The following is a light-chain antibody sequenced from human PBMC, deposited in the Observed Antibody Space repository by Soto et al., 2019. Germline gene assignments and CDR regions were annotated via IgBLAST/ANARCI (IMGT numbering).Light chain of an antibody. V-gene: IGLV2-14*01. CDR3: RSYTSGSTPYV. Sequence: QSALTQPPSVSGSPGQSITISCTGTSSNVGGYNYVSWYQQHPGKAPKLMIYDVNDRPSGVSNRFSGSKSGNTSSLTISGLQAEDEADYYCRSYTSGSTPYVFGTGTKVTVL. CDR1: SSNVGGYNY. J-gene: IGLJ1*01. CDR2: DVN.